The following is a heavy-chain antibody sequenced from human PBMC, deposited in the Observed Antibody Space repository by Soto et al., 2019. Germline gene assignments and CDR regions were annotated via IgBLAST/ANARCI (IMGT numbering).Heavy chain of an antibody. CDR1: GGSISSGGYY. V-gene: IGHV4-31*03. J-gene: IGHJ3*02. CDR3: ATFYYDYIWGSYRSQTDAFDI. CDR2: IYYSGST. Sequence: QVQLQESGPGLVKPSQTLSLTCTVSGGSISSGGYYWSWIRQHPGKGLEWIGYIYYSGSTYYNPSLKRRVTTSVDTSKNQFSLTLSSVTAADTAVYYCATFYYDYIWGSYRSQTDAFDIWGQGTMVTVSS. D-gene: IGHD3-16*02.